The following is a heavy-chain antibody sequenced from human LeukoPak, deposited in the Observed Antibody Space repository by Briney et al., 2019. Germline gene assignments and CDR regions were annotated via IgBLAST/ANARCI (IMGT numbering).Heavy chain of an antibody. CDR2: INHSGST. V-gene: IGHV4-34*01. CDR1: GGSISSYY. Sequence: PSETLSLTCTVSGGSISSYYWSWIRQPPGKGLEWIGEINHSGSTNYNPSLESRVTISVDTSKNQFSLKLSSVTAADTAVYYCATSSGWRAEYFQHWGQGTLVTVSS. D-gene: IGHD6-19*01. CDR3: ATSSGWRAEYFQH. J-gene: IGHJ1*01.